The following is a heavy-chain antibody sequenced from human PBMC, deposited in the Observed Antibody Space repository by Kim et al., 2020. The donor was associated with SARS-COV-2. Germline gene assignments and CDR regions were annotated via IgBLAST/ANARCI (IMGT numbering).Heavy chain of an antibody. V-gene: IGHV3-21*01. CDR2: STGNYR. CDR3: AKGAGGP. Sequence: STGNYRYYVDSVKGRFTISRDNAQNSLFLQINSLRAEDTAVYYCAKGAGGPWGQGTLVTVSS. J-gene: IGHJ5*02. D-gene: IGHD6-13*01.